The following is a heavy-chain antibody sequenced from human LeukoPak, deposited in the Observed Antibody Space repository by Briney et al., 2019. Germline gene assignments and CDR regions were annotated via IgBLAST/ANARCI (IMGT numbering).Heavy chain of an antibody. V-gene: IGHV5-51*01. J-gene: IGHJ5*02. D-gene: IGHD6-19*01. CDR2: IYPGDSNT. Sequence: GESLKISCKGSGYSFANYWIGWVRQMPGKGLEWLGIIYPGDSNTRYSPSFQGQVTISADKSISTAYLQWTSLKASDTAMYYCAEAVAGSQGWFDPWGQGTLVTVSS. CDR1: GYSFANYW. CDR3: AEAVAGSQGWFDP.